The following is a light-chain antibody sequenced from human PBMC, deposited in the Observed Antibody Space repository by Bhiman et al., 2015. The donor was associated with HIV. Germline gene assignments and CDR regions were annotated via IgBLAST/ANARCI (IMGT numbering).Light chain of an antibody. Sequence: SYALTQPPSVSVSPGQTASITCSGHKLGDKYASWYQQRPGQSPVLVIYEDTKRPSGIPERFSGSNSGNTATLTISGTQADDEADYYCQSYDSSLSGLWLFGGGTKLTVL. V-gene: IGLV3-1*01. J-gene: IGLJ2*01. CDR3: QSYDSSLSGLWL. CDR1: KLGDKY. CDR2: EDT.